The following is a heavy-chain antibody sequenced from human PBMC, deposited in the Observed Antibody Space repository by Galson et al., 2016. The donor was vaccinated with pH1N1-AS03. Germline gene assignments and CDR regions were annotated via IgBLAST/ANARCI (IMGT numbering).Heavy chain of an antibody. V-gene: IGHV1-69*06. CDR1: GGTFSSHG. CDR3: ARVGHVVEPTAKDSLYYYYMDV. Sequence: SVKVSCKASGGTFSSHGFSWVRQAPGQGLEWMGRVIPVFSTSNYAQKFQGRLRIIADKSTSTAYMELNSLRSEDTAVYYCARVGHVVEPTAKDSLYYYYMDVWGKGTTVTVSS. CDR2: VIPVFSTS. J-gene: IGHJ6*03. D-gene: IGHD2-2*01.